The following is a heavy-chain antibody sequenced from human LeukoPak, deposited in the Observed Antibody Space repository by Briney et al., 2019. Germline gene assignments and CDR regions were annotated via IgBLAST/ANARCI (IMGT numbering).Heavy chain of an antibody. CDR3: TRILGSSWPYDY. Sequence: PGRSLRLSCTTSGFTFGDYAMSWVRQAPGKGLEWVGFIRSKAYGGTTEYAASVKDRFTISRDDSKSIAYLQMDSLKTEDTAMYYRTRILGSSWPYDYWGQGTLVTVSS. V-gene: IGHV3-49*04. J-gene: IGHJ4*02. CDR2: IRSKAYGGTT. CDR1: GFTFGDYA. D-gene: IGHD6-13*01.